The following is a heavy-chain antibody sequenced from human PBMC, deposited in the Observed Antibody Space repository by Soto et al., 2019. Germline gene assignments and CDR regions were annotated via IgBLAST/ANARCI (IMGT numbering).Heavy chain of an antibody. Sequence: QVQLVQSGAEVKKPGSSVKVSCKASGGTFSSYAISWVRQAPGQGLEWMGGIIPIFGTANYAQKFQGRVTITAAKSTSTAYTELSRLRSEETAVYYCARAPPPLGRSGWIFDYWGQGTHGTVSS. D-gene: IGHD6-19*01. V-gene: IGHV1-69*06. CDR2: IIPIFGTA. CDR3: ARAPPPLGRSGWIFDY. J-gene: IGHJ4*02. CDR1: GGTFSSYA.